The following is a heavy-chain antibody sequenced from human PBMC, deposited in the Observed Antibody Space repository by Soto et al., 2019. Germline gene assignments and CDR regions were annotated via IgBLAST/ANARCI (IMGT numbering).Heavy chain of an antibody. Sequence: SETLSLTCAVYSGSFSGYYWSWIRKPPGKGLEWIGEIYHGLSIVYNPSLKSRVTISGDSSKNQFSLKLSSVTAADTAVYYCARHGGYYCDCWGQGTLVTASS. CDR1: SGSFSGYY. V-gene: IGHV4-34*01. J-gene: IGHJ4*02. D-gene: IGHD3-16*01. CDR2: IYHGLSI. CDR3: ARHGGYYCDC.